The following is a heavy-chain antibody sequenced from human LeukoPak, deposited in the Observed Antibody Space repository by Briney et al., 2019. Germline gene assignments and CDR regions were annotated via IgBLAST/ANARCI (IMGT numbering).Heavy chain of an antibody. CDR1: GRSFYSKY. CDR3: ANYIRNVHCYMDV. CDR2: IYPSGRP. J-gene: IGHJ6*03. D-gene: IGHD1-1*01. V-gene: IGHV4-4*09. Sequence: SETLPLTCSVSGRSFYSKYWSWLRQPPGKGLEWIGYIYPSGRPKLNPPLRSRLPITIDAPKTQFPQKVHSDPAADTAVYYCANYIRNVHCYMDVWGKGTTVIGSS.